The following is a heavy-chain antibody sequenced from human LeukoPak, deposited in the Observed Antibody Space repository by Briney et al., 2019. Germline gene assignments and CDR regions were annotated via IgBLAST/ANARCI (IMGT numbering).Heavy chain of an antibody. CDR2: IHSDGGRT. CDR1: GFTFSSYW. D-gene: IGHD3-22*01. J-gene: IGHJ3*02. CDR3: AREGGYESRGYYVNDVLDM. V-gene: IGHV3-74*01. Sequence: PGGSLRLSCAASGFTFSSYWMHWVRQAPGKGLVWVSRIHSDGGRTTYADAVKGRFTISRDNAKNTMYLEMNSLRVEDTAVYYCAREGGYESRGYYVNDVLDMWGQGTMVTVSS.